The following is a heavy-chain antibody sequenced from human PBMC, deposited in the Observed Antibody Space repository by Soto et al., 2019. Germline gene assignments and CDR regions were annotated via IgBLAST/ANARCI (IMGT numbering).Heavy chain of an antibody. Sequence: PGGSLRLSCAASGFTFSSYGMHWVRQAPGKGLEWVAVIWYDGSNKYYADSVKGRFAISRDNSKNTLYLQMNSLRAEDTAVYYCARYYDILTGYPDYWGQGTLVTVSS. CDR2: IWYDGSNK. CDR1: GFTFSSYG. D-gene: IGHD3-9*01. J-gene: IGHJ4*02. V-gene: IGHV3-33*01. CDR3: ARYYDILTGYPDY.